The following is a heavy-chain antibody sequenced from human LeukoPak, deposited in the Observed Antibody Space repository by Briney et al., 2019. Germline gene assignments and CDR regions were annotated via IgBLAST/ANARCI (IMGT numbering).Heavy chain of an antibody. CDR3: AREPRY. Sequence: AEPLSLICTVSGGPISSYYWSWIRQPPGKGLEWIGYIYYSGSTNYNSSLNSRVTISVDTSKNQFSLKLSSVTAADTAVYYCAREPRYWGQGTLVTVSS. V-gene: IGHV4-59*01. CDR2: IYYSGST. CDR1: GGPISSYY. D-gene: IGHD2-15*01. J-gene: IGHJ4*02.